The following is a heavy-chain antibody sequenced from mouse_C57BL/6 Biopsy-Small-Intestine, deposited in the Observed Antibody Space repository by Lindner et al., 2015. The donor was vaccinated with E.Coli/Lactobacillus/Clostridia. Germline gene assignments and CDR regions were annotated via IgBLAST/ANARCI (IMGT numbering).Heavy chain of an antibody. CDR3: ARFYYHSSGYYPDGFSDAFDI. CDR2: ISPIFNTV. D-gene: IGHD2-3*01. Sequence: SVKVSCKASRDTFDSYAITWVRQTPGQGLEWMGRISPIFNTVIYTKKFQGRVTMTADKSTTTAYMELSSLRSEDTAVYYCARFYYHSSGYYPDGFSDAFDIWGPGTLVTVS. V-gene: IGHV1S14*01. CDR1: RDTFDSYA. J-gene: IGHJ3*01.